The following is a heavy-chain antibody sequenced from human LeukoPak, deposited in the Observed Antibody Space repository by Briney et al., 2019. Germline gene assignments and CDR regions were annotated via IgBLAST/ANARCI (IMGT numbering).Heavy chain of an antibody. CDR2: ICYDGSSK. J-gene: IGHJ4*02. CDR1: GFTFSSYG. CDR3: ARVYRVRGVIIIPGY. V-gene: IGHV3-33*01. Sequence: GGSLRLSCAASGFTFSSYGMHWVRQAPGKGLEWVAVICYDGSSKYYADSVKGRFTISRDNSKNTLYLQMNSLRADDTAVYYCARVYRVRGVIIIPGYWGQGTLVTVST. D-gene: IGHD3-10*01.